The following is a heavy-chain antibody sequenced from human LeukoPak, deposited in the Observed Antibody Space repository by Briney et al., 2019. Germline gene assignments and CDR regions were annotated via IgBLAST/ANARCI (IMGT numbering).Heavy chain of an antibody. V-gene: IGHV3-23*01. CDR2: ISGSGGST. Sequence: GGSLRLSCAASGFTVSSNYMSWVRQAPGKGLEWVSGISGSGGSTYYADSVKGRFTISRDNSKNTLYLQMNSLRAEDTAAYYCAKALYDSSGYYSFDYWGQGTLVTVSS. CDR3: AKALYDSSGYYSFDY. J-gene: IGHJ4*02. CDR1: GFTVSSNY. D-gene: IGHD3-22*01.